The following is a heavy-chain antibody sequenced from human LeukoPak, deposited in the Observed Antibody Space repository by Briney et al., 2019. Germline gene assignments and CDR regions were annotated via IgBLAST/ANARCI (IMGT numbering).Heavy chain of an antibody. CDR3: AKGPQVTATLDY. CDR2: ITGTGGTT. J-gene: IGHJ4*02. CDR1: GFTFSSYA. D-gene: IGHD2-21*02. V-gene: IGHV3-23*01. Sequence: GGSLRLSCTASGFTFSSYAMSWVRQAPGKGLEWVSAITGTGGTTYYADSVKGRFTISRDNSKNTLYLQMNSLRAEDTAVYYCAKGPQVTATLDYWGQGTLVTVSS.